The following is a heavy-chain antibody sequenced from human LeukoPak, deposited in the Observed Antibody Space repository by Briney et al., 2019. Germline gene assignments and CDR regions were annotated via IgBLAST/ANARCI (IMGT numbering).Heavy chain of an antibody. V-gene: IGHV4-39*01. Sequence: SETLSLTCTVSGGSISGSSYYWGWIRQPPGKGLEWIGGIYYSGSTYYNPSLKSRVTISVDTSKNQFSLKLSSVTAADTAVYYCARHQYCSSTSCYTGGHNWFDPWGQGTLVTVSS. J-gene: IGHJ5*02. CDR1: GGSISGSSYY. CDR2: IYYSGST. CDR3: ARHQYCSSTSCYTGGHNWFDP. D-gene: IGHD2-2*02.